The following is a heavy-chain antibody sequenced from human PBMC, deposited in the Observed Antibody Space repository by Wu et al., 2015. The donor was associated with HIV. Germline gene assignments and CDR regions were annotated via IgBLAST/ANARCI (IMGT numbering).Heavy chain of an antibody. V-gene: IGHV1-18*01. CDR3: ARGPTVTGHDY. CDR1: GGTFSSYG. Sequence: QVQLVQSGAEVKKPGSSVRVSCKASGGKASGGTFSSYGFSWVRQAPGQGLEWMGRIVPHNGNTEYAQNFQGRVTVTTDTSTTTAYMDLRSLRFDDTATYFCARGPTVTGHDYWGQGTLVTVSS. J-gene: IGHJ4*02. CDR2: IVPHNGNT. D-gene: IGHD6-19*01.